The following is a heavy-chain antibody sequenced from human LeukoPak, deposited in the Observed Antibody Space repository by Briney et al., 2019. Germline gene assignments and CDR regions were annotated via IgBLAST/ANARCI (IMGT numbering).Heavy chain of an antibody. V-gene: IGHV4-59*01. Sequence: PSETLSLTCTVSGGSISSYYWSWIRQPPGKGLEWIGYIYYSGSINYNPSLKSRVTISVDTSKNQFSLKLSSVTAADTAVYYCARSHYDFWSGHPFDYWGQGTLVTVSS. CDR2: IYYSGSI. CDR1: GGSISSYY. D-gene: IGHD3-3*01. CDR3: ARSHYDFWSGHPFDY. J-gene: IGHJ4*02.